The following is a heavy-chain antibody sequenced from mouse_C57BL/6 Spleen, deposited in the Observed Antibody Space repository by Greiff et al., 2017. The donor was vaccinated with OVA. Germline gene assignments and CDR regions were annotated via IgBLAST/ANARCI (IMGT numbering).Heavy chain of an antibody. CDR1: GYSITSHY. D-gene: IGHD1-1*01. CDR3: ARYSSYYFDY. J-gene: IGHJ2*01. Sequence: VQLKQSGPGLAKPSQTLSLTCSVTGYSITSHYWNWIRKFPGNKLEYMGYISYSGSTYYNPSLKSRISITRDTSKNQYYLQLNSVTTEDTGTYYCARYSSYYFDYWGQGTTLTVSS. CDR2: ISYSGST. V-gene: IGHV3-8*01.